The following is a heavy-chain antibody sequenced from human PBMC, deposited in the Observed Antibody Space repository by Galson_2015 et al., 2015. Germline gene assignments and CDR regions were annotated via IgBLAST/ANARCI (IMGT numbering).Heavy chain of an antibody. Sequence: SLRLSCAASGFTFSVSWMTWVRQAPGKGLEWVANVNQDGSEIYYVDSVKGRFTISRDNAKNSLYLQMSGLSAEDTAVYYCARGLYHFDQGGQGTLATVSS. CDR2: VNQDGSEI. D-gene: IGHD1-26*01. CDR3: ARGLYHFDQ. J-gene: IGHJ5*02. CDR1: GFTFSVSW. V-gene: IGHV3-7*02.